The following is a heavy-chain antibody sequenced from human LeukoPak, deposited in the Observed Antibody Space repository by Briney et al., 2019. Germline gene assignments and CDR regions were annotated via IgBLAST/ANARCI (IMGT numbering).Heavy chain of an antibody. J-gene: IGHJ4*02. V-gene: IGHV5-51*01. Sequence: ASVKVSCKASGYTFTSYYMHWVRQMPGKGLEWMGIIYPGDSDTRYSPSFQGQVTISADKSISTAYLQWSSLKASDTAMYYCARQVTVDDTIDYWGQGTLVTVSS. CDR1: GYTFTSYY. CDR2: IYPGDSDT. CDR3: ARQVTVDDTIDY. D-gene: IGHD3-9*01.